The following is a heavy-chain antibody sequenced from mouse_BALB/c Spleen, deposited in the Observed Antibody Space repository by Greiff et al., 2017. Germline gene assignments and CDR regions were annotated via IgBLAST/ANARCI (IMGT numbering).Heavy chain of an antibody. CDR1: GYTFTSYW. D-gene: IGHD2-14*01. CDR2: INPSNGRT. V-gene: IGHV1S81*02. CDR3: ASDRYDGRDYYAMDD. J-gene: IGHJ4*01. Sequence: QVQLQQPGAELVKPGASVKLSCKASGYTFTSYWMHWVKQRPGQGLEWIGEINPSNGRTNYNEKFKSKATLTVDKSSSTAYMQLSSLTSEDSAVYYCASDRYDGRDYYAMDDWGQGTSVTVSS.